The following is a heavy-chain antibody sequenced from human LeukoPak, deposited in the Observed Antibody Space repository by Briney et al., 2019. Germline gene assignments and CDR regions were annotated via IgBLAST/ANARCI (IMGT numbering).Heavy chain of an antibody. Sequence: GGSLRLSCAASGLTDSNNYMSWVRPAPGKGLEWVSVIYSGCSKYYTDSVKGRFTISRDTSKNTLYLQMNSLRAEDTAVYYCSAQGVFSHGGYWGQGTLVAVSS. CDR3: SAQGVFSHGGY. CDR1: GLTDSNNY. D-gene: IGHD3-16*01. CDR2: IYSGCSK. V-gene: IGHV3-53*01. J-gene: IGHJ4*02.